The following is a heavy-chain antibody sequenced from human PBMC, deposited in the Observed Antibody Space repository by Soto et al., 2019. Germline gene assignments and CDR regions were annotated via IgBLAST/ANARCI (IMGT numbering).Heavy chain of an antibody. CDR1: GFTFSSYA. CDR2: ISGSGGST. Sequence: ELQLLESGGGLVQPGGSLRLSCAASGFTFSSYAMSWVRQAPGKGLEWVSSISGSGGSTYYADSVKGRFPISRDNSKNTLYLQMNSLRVEDTAVYYCAKDSRLYESSIWFDLWGQGTLVTVSS. J-gene: IGHJ5*02. D-gene: IGHD3-22*01. CDR3: AKDSRLYESSIWFDL. V-gene: IGHV3-23*01.